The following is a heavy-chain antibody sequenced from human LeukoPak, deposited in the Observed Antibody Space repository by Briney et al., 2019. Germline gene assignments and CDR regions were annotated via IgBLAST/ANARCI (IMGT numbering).Heavy chain of an antibody. CDR2: ICYSGST. V-gene: IGHV4-59*08. D-gene: IGHD3-9*01. Sequence: SETLSLTCTVSGGSISSYYWSWIRQPPGKGLEWIGYICYSGSTNYNPSLKSRVTISVDTSKNQFSLKLSSVTAADTAVYYCASHARGDILTGYYGYYFDYWGQGTLVTVSS. CDR1: GGSISSYY. CDR3: ASHARGDILTGYYGYYFDY. J-gene: IGHJ4*02.